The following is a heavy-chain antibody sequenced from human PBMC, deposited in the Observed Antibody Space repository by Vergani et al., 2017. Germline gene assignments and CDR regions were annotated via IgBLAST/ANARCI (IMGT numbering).Heavy chain of an antibody. Sequence: QLQLQESGPGLVKPSETLSLTCTVSGGSISSSSYYWGWIRQPPGKGLEWIGSIYYSGSTYYNPSLKSRVTISVDTSKNQFSLKLSSVTAADTAVYYCARLNYYYDSSGYYFDYWGQGTLVTGSS. V-gene: IGHV4-39*01. CDR3: ARLNYYYDSSGYYFDY. CDR2: IYYSGST. CDR1: GGSISSSSYY. D-gene: IGHD3-22*01. J-gene: IGHJ4*02.